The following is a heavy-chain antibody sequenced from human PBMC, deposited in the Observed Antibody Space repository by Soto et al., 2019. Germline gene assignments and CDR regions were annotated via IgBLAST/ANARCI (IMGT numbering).Heavy chain of an antibody. Sequence: SETLSLTCTVSGGSISSYYWSWIRQPPGKGLEWIGYIYYSGSTNYNPSLKSRVTISVDTSKNQFSLKLSSVTAADTAVYYCARQYSGYDFLFDYWGQGTLVTVSS. CDR1: GGSISSYY. CDR3: ARQYSGYDFLFDY. V-gene: IGHV4-59*01. J-gene: IGHJ4*02. D-gene: IGHD5-12*01. CDR2: IYYSGST.